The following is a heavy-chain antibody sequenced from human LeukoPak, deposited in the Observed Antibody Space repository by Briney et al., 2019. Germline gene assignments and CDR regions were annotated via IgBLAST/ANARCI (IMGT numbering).Heavy chain of an antibody. CDR2: INPNSGGT. CDR1: GYTFTGYY. J-gene: IGHJ6*02. CDR3: ARDLLWFGGLLTYYYYGMDV. D-gene: IGHD3-10*01. Sequence: ASVKVSCKASGYTFTGYYMHWVRQAPGQGLEWMGWINPNSGGTNYAQKFQGRVTMTRDTSISTAYMELSRLRSDDTAVYYCARDLLWFGGLLTYYYYGMDVWGQGTTVTVSS. V-gene: IGHV1-2*02.